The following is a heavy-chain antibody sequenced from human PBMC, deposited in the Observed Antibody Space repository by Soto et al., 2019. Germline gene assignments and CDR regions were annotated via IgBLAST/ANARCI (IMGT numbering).Heavy chain of an antibody. V-gene: IGHV3-23*01. CDR1: GFTFSSYA. CDR2: ISGSGGST. J-gene: IGHJ4*02. D-gene: IGHD3-10*01. CDR3: VKDRALLWFGELYYDY. Sequence: GGSLRLSCAASGFTFSSYAMSWVRQAPGKGLEWVSAISGSGGSTYYADSVKGRFTISRDNSKNTLYLQMNSLRAEDTAVYYCVKDRALLWFGELYYDYWGQGTLVTVSS.